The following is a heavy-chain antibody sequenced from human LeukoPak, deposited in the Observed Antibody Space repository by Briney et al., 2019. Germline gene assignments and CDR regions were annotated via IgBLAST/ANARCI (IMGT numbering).Heavy chain of an antibody. CDR2: INHSGST. Sequence: SETLSLTCAVYGGSFSGYYWSWIRQPPGKGLEWIGEINHSGSTNYNPSLKSRVTTSVDTSKNQFSLKLSSVTAADTAVYYCASVDDSSGYYLDYYYYGMDVWGQGTTVTVSS. CDR1: GGSFSGYY. CDR3: ASVDDSSGYYLDYYYYGMDV. V-gene: IGHV4-34*01. J-gene: IGHJ6*02. D-gene: IGHD3-22*01.